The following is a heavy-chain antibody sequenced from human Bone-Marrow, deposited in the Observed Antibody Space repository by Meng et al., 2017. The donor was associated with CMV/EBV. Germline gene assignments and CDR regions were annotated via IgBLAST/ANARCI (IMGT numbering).Heavy chain of an antibody. J-gene: IGHJ4*02. CDR3: AKDSNGIAVPGTLHYFDY. Sequence: ESLKISCAASGFTFDDYAMHWVRQAPGKGLEWVSLISWDGGTTYYADSVKGRFTISRDNSKNSLYMQMNSLRAEDTALYYCAKDSNGIAVPGTLHYFDYWGRGTLVTVSS. V-gene: IGHV3-43D*03. CDR1: GFTFDDYA. CDR2: ISWDGGTT. D-gene: IGHD6-13*01.